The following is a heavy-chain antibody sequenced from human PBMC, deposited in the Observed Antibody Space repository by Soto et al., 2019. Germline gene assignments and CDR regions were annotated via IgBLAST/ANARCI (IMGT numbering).Heavy chain of an antibody. CDR1: GYPVTAYY. V-gene: IGHV1-2*02. CDR3: ARGGGVGVAGSAAFDM. Sequence: QLHLVQSGAVVKKPGASVTASCSASGYPVTAYYMHWVRQAPGRGLEWMGGINPATGAAKYTQTLRGRVTLTRDPSTSTVFMELSGLTSEDTAVFYCARGGGVGVAGSAAFDMWGQGTLVTVSS. J-gene: IGHJ3*02. D-gene: IGHD3-3*01. CDR2: INPATGAA.